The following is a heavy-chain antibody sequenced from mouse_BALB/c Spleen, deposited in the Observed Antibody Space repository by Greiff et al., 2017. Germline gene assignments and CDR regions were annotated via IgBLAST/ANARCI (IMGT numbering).Heavy chain of an antibody. V-gene: IGHV3-6*02. Sequence: EVKLMESGPGLVKPSQSLSLTCSVTGYSITSGYYWNWIRQFPGNKLEWMGYISYDGSNNYNPSLKNRISITRDTSKNQFFLKLNSVTTEDTATYYCARGGMGNYYAMDYWGQGTSVTVSS. CDR2: ISYDGSN. J-gene: IGHJ4*01. CDR3: ARGGMGNYYAMDY. CDR1: GYSITSGYY.